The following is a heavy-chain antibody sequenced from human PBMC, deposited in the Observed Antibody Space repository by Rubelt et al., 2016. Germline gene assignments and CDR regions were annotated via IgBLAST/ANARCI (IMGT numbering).Heavy chain of an antibody. J-gene: IGHJ3*02. CDR1: GGSFSGYY. V-gene: IGHV4-34*01. CDR2: IYYSGST. CDR3: ARGVTWIQLWFAAFDI. D-gene: IGHD5-18*01. Sequence: QVQLQQWGAGLLKPSETLSLTCAVYGGSFSGYYWSWIRQPPGKGLEWIGYIYYSGSTYYNPSLKIRVTISVDTFKNQFSLKLSAVTAADTAVYYCARGVTWIQLWFAAFDIWGQGTMVTVSS.